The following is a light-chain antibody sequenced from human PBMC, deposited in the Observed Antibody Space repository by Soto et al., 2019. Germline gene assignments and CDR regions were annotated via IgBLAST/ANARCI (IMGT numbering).Light chain of an antibody. V-gene: IGLV3-1*01. CDR2: QDS. CDR1: KLGDKY. Sequence: SYELTQPPSVSVSPGQTASITCSGDKLGDKYACWYQQKPGQSPMLVIYQDSKRPSGIPERFSGSNSGNTATLTISGTQAMDEADYYCQAWDIIPLVGGGTKLTVL. CDR3: QAWDIIPL. J-gene: IGLJ2*01.